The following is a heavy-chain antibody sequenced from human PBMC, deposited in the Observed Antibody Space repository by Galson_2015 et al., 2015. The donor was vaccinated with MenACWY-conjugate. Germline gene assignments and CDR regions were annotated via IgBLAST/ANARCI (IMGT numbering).Heavy chain of an antibody. V-gene: IGHV1-69*04. CDR1: GGTFSSYA. CDR2: IIPILGIA. J-gene: IGHJ6*02. CDR3: ARALDYYGLDV. Sequence: SVKVSCKASGGTFSSYAISWVRQAPGQGLEWMGRIIPILGIANYAQKFQGRVTITADKSTSTAYMELRSLRSEDTAVYYCARALDYYGLDVWGQGTTVTVSS.